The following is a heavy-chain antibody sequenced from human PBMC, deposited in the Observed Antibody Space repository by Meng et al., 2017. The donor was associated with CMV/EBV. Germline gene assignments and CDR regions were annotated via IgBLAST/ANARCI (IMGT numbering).Heavy chain of an antibody. CDR1: GFTFSSSW. CDR2: IKCDGSEK. D-gene: IGHD3-10*01. Sequence: GESLKISCAASGFTFSSSWMHWVCQAPEKGLEWVADIKCDGSEKYYVDSVKGRLTISRDNDKNSLYLQVNSLGAEDMTVYYCVRIDGIRGGFDYWGQGTLVTVSS. J-gene: IGHJ4*02. V-gene: IGHV3-52*01. CDR3: VRIDGIRGGFDY.